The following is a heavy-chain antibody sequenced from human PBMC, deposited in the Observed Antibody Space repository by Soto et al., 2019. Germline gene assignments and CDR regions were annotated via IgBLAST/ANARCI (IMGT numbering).Heavy chain of an antibody. CDR2: ISYDGSNK. V-gene: IGHV3-30*18. J-gene: IGHJ6*02. CDR3: EKVGVDGIYYYYYGIDV. CDR1: GFTFSSYG. D-gene: IGHD6-19*01. Sequence: QVQLVESGGGVVEPGRSLRLSCAASGFTFSSYGMHWVRQATGKGLEWVAVISYDGSNKYYADSVKGRFTISRDNSENTMCMEINSLRAEATAVYYCEKVGVDGIYYYYYGIDVWGQGTTVTVSS.